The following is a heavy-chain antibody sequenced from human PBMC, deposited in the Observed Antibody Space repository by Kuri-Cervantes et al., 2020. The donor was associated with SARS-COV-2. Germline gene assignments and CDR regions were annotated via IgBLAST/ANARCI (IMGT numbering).Heavy chain of an antibody. J-gene: IGHJ4*02. CDR1: GGTFSSYA. D-gene: IGHD5-24*01. Sequence: SVKVSCKASGGTFSSYAISWVRQAPGQGLEWMGGIIPIFGTANYAQKLQGRVTMTTDTSTSTAYMELRSLRSDDTAVYYCARDRGDGIFDSWGQGTLVTVSS. CDR3: ARDRGDGIFDS. V-gene: IGHV1-69*05. CDR2: IIPIFGTA.